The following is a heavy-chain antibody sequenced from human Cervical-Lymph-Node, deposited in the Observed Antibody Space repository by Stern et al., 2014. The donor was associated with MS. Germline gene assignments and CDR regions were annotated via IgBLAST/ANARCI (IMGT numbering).Heavy chain of an antibody. J-gene: IGHJ4*02. CDR1: GYTFTSYS. V-gene: IGHV1-46*01. D-gene: IGHD3-22*01. CDR3: ARTYYDSSGYQGENYFDY. CDR2: INPSGGST. Sequence: QVQLVQSGAEVKKPGASAKVSCKASGYTFTSYSMPWVRQAPGQGLEWLGIINPSGGSTSYAQKFQGRVTMTRDTSTSTVYMELSSLRSEDTAVYYCARTYYDSSGYQGENYFDYWGQGTLVTVSS.